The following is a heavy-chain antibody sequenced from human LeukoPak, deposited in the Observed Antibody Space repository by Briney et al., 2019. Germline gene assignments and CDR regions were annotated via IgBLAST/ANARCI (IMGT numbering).Heavy chain of an antibody. CDR2: ISGSGGST. V-gene: IGHV3-23*01. CDR3: AKGGGLSGSGRLAMDV. CDR1: GFTFSTYA. Sequence: GGSLRLSCAASGFTFSTYAMSWVRLAPGKGLEWVSGISGSGGSTYYADSVKGRFTSSRDNSNNTLYVQMNSLRVEDTAVYYCAKGGGLSGSGRLAMDVWGQGTTVTVSS. J-gene: IGHJ6*02. D-gene: IGHD3-10*01.